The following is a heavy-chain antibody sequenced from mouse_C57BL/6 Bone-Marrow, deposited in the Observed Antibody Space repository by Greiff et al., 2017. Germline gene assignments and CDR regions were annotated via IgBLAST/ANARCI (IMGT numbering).Heavy chain of an antibody. Sequence: QVQLQQSGPGLVQPSQSLSITCTVSGFSLTSYGVHWVRQSPGKGLEWLGVIWRGGSTDYNAAFMSRLSITKDNSKSQVFFKMNSLQADDTAIYYCAKTELGRALYAMDYWGQGTSVTVSS. J-gene: IGHJ4*01. CDR1: GFSLTSYG. V-gene: IGHV2-5*01. CDR2: IWRGGST. D-gene: IGHD4-1*01. CDR3: AKTELGRALYAMDY.